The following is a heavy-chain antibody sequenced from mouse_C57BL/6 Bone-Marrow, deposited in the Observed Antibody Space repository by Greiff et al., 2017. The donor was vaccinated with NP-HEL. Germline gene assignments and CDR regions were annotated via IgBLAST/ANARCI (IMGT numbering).Heavy chain of an antibody. CDR1: GFTFSDAW. V-gene: IGHV6-6*01. CDR3: TRNDYDGVDY. D-gene: IGHD2-4*01. CDR2: IRNKANNHAT. Sequence: EVQGVESGGGLVQPGGSMKLSCAASGFTFSDAWMDWVRQSPEKGLEWVAEIRNKANNHATYYAESVKGRFTISRDDSKSSVYLQMNSLRAEDTGIYYCTRNDYDGVDYWGQGTTLTVSS. J-gene: IGHJ2*01.